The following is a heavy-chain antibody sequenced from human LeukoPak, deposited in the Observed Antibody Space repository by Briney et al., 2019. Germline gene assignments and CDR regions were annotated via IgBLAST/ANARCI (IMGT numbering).Heavy chain of an antibody. Sequence: PGGSLGLSCAASGFTFSSYGMHWVRQAPGKGLEWVAVIWYDGSNKYYADSAKGRFTISRDNSKNTLYLQMNSLRAEDTAVYYCASNAAAGTFDYWGQGTLVTVSS. CDR1: GFTFSSYG. CDR3: ASNAAAGTFDY. J-gene: IGHJ4*02. CDR2: IWYDGSNK. D-gene: IGHD6-13*01. V-gene: IGHV3-33*01.